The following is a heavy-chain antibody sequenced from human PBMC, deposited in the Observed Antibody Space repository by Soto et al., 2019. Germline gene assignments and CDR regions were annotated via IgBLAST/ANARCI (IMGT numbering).Heavy chain of an antibody. CDR1: GYTFISHS. CDR2: TSAYNGNT. CDR3: ARGAFCGGAPGCRDMDV. D-gene: IGHD2-21*01. Sequence: QIQLVQSGGEVKNPGASVKVSCKSSGYTFISHSITWVRQAPGQGLEWMGRTSAYNGNTNYAQKLQGRVTMTTDTSTNTAYMELRSLRSDDTAVYYCARGAFCGGAPGCRDMDVWGQGTTVTVSS. J-gene: IGHJ6*02. V-gene: IGHV1-18*01.